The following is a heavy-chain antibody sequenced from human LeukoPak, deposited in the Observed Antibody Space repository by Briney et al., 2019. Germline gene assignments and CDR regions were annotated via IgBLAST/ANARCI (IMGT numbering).Heavy chain of an antibody. Sequence: ASVKVSCKASGYTFTSYGINWVRQAPGQGLEWMGWISLYNGNTNYAQKLQGRVTMTTDTSTSTAYMELRSLGPGDTAVYYCARTLDYYDRSGLSSFDYWGQGTLVTVSS. D-gene: IGHD3-22*01. J-gene: IGHJ4*02. CDR1: GYTFTSYG. CDR3: ARTLDYYDRSGLSSFDY. V-gene: IGHV1-18*01. CDR2: ISLYNGNT.